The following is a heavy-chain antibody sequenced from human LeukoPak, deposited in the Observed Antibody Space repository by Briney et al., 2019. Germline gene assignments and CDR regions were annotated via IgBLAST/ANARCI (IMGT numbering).Heavy chain of an antibody. J-gene: IGHJ4*02. CDR3: ARDPFDILTGPYFDY. CDR1: GFTFNNCW. D-gene: IGHD3-9*01. Sequence: AGGSLRLSCAASGFTFNNCWMHWVRQAPGKRPLWVSRINRDGRTTTYADSVKGRFTISRDNAKNTLYLQMNGLRAEDTAVYYCARDPFDILTGPYFDYWGQGTLVTVSS. CDR2: INRDGRTT. V-gene: IGHV3-74*01.